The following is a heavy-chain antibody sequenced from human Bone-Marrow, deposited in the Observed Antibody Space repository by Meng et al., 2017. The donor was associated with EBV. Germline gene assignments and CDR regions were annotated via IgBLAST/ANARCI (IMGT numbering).Heavy chain of an antibody. J-gene: IGHJ5*02. CDR2: MDPNSGNI. D-gene: IGHD3-10*01. CDR3: ARDVYASGTYRANP. V-gene: IGHV1-8*01. Sequence: QVQVVESGGEVKKPGASVKVSCKAAGYTFTRYDINWVRQATGQGLEWMGWMDPNSGNIGFAQKFQGRVTMTRNTSISTAYMELSALTSEDTAVYYCARDVYASGTYRANPWGQGTLVTVSS. CDR1: GYTFTRYD.